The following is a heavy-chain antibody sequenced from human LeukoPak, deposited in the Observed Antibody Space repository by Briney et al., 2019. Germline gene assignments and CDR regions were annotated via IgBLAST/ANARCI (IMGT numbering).Heavy chain of an antibody. CDR3: AKAYCSGGSCYLPIDY. CDR2: ISGDGGRT. Sequence: GGSLRLSCAASGFTFDDYAMSWVRQAPGQGLEWVSLISGDGGRTYYADSVKGRFTISRDKSKNSLYLQMNSLRTEDTALYYCAKAYCSGGSCYLPIDYWGEGTLVTVSS. V-gene: IGHV3-43*02. D-gene: IGHD2-15*01. CDR1: GFTFDDYA. J-gene: IGHJ4*02.